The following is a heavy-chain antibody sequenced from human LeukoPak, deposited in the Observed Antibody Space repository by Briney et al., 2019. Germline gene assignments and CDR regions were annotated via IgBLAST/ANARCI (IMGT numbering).Heavy chain of an antibody. V-gene: IGHV1-18*01. CDR3: ARRGAGYDYVWGSYRPPLDY. CDR1: GYTFTSYG. D-gene: IGHD3-16*02. Sequence: GASVKVSCKASGYTFTSYGISWVRQAPGQGLEWMGWISAYNGNTNYAQKLQGRVTMTTDTSTSTAYMELRSLRSDDTAVYYCARRGAGYDYVWGSYRPPLDYWGQGTLVTVSS. J-gene: IGHJ4*02. CDR2: ISAYNGNT.